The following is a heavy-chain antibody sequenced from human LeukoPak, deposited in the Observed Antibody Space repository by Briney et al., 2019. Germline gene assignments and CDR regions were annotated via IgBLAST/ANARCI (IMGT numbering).Heavy chain of an antibody. CDR1: GGSISSYY. Sequence: SETLSLTCAVSGGSISSYYRSWIRQPPGKGLEWIGYIYYSGSTNCNPSLKSRVTISLDTSKNQFSLKLSSVTAAETAVYYCARRYHYVHGMDVWGQGTTVTVSS. D-gene: IGHD3-16*01. J-gene: IGHJ6*02. CDR2: IYYSGST. V-gene: IGHV4-59*01. CDR3: ARRYHYVHGMDV.